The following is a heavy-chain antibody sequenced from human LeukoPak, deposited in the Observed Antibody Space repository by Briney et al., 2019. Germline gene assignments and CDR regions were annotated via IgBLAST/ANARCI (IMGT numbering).Heavy chain of an antibody. D-gene: IGHD6-13*01. Sequence: SETLSLTCAVYGGSFSGYYWSWIRQPPGKGLEWIGEINHSGSTNYNPSLKSRVTISVDTSKNQFSLKLSSVTAADTAVYYCARERVKGIAAAGTFDIWGQGTMVTVSS. J-gene: IGHJ3*02. CDR1: GGSFSGYY. CDR2: INHSGST. V-gene: IGHV4-34*01. CDR3: ARERVKGIAAAGTFDI.